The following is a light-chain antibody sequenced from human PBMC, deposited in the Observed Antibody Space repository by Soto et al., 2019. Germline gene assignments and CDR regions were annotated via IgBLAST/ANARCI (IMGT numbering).Light chain of an antibody. Sequence: SALTQPASVSGSPGQSITISCTGTSSDVGGYNYVSWYQQHPGKAPKLMIYEVSNRPSGVSNRFSGSKSGNTASLTISGLQAEDEADYYCSSYTSSSTPRHVVFGGGTKVTVL. V-gene: IGLV2-14*01. CDR2: EVS. J-gene: IGLJ2*01. CDR1: SSDVGGYNY. CDR3: SSYTSSSTPRHVV.